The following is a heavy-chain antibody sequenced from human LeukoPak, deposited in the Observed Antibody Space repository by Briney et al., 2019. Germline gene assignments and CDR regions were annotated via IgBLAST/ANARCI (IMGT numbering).Heavy chain of an antibody. CDR2: INGSGGST. CDR3: ARGMPYYDFWSGYCFDY. V-gene: IGHV3-23*01. D-gene: IGHD3-3*01. CDR1: GFTFSSYA. Sequence: GGSLRLSCAASGFTFSSYAMNWVRQAPGKGLEWVSGINGSGGSTYYAGSVKGRFTISRDNSKNTLYLQMNSLRAEDTAVYYCARGMPYYDFWSGYCFDYWGQGTLVTVSS. J-gene: IGHJ4*02.